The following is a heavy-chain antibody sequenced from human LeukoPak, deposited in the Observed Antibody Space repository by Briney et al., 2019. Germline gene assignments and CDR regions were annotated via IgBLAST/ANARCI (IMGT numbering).Heavy chain of an antibody. J-gene: IGHJ4*02. CDR1: GDSISSSGHY. V-gene: IGHV4-39*07. D-gene: IGHD3-22*01. Sequence: SETLSLTCTVSGDSISSSGHYWGWIRQPPGKGLEWIGEIYHSGSTNYNPSLKSRVTISVDKSKNQFSLKLSSVTAADTAVYYCARVGGYDSSGRDYWGQGTLVTVPS. CDR3: ARVGGYDSSGRDY. CDR2: IYHSGST.